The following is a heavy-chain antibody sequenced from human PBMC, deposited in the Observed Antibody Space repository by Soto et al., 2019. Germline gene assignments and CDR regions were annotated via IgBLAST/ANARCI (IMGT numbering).Heavy chain of an antibody. D-gene: IGHD3-22*01. V-gene: IGHV4-30-2*01. CDR1: GGSISSGGYS. CDR3: ARATYYYDSSGREFDY. CDR2: IYHSGST. J-gene: IGHJ4*02. Sequence: SETLSLTCAVSGGSISSGGYSWSWIRQPPGKGLEWIGYIYHSGSTYYNPSLKSRVTISVDRSKNQFSLKLSSVTAADTAVYYCARATYYYDSSGREFDYWGQGTLVTVSS.